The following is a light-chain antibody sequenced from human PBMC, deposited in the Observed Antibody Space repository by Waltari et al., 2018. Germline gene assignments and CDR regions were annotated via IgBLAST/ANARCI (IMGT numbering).Light chain of an antibody. V-gene: IGLV2-14*01. CDR1: SSEIGAYNY. CDR3: NSFTSRTTYV. J-gene: IGLJ1*01. CDR2: GVS. Sequence: QSALTQPASVSGPPGPSITIACTGTSSEIGAYNYLSGYQQHPGKAPKVMIYGVSNRPSGVSNRFSASKSGNTASLTISGLQAEDEADYYCNSFTSRTTYVFGTGTKVTVL.